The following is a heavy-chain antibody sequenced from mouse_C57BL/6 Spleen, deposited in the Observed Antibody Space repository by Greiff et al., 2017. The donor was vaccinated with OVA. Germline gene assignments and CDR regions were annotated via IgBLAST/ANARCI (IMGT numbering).Heavy chain of an antibody. D-gene: IGHD3-3*01. CDR3: ARGGTSAMDY. J-gene: IGHJ4*01. CDR2: IYPSDSET. V-gene: IGHV1-61*01. CDR1: GYTFTSYW. Sequence: QVQLKQPGAELVRPGSSVKLSCKASGYTFTSYWMDWVKQRPGQGLEWIGNIYPSDSETHYNQKFKDKATLTVDKSSSTAYMQLSSLTSEDSAVYYCARGGTSAMDYWGQGTSVTVSS.